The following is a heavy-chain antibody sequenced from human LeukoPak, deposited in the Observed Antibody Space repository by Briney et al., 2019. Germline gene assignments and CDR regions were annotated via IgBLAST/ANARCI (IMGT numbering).Heavy chain of an antibody. V-gene: IGHV4-4*07. CDR3: ARRGYPRDAFDI. Sequence: SETLSLICTVSGGSISSYYWSWIRQPAGKGLEWIGRIYTSGSTNYNPSLKSRVTMSVDTSKYQFSLKLSSVTAADTAVYYCARRGYPRDAFDIWGQGTMVTVSS. J-gene: IGHJ3*02. D-gene: IGHD5-18*01. CDR1: GGSISSYY. CDR2: IYTSGST.